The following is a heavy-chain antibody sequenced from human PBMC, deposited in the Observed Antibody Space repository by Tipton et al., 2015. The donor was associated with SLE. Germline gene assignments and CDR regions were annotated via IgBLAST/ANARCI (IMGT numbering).Heavy chain of an antibody. CDR1: GGSFSGYY. V-gene: IGHV4-34*01. Sequence: TLSLTCAVYGGSFSGYYWNWIRQPPGKGLEWIGEINHSGSTNYNPSLKSRVTISVDTSKNQFSLKLNSVTAADTAAYYCARRHYSGPFDHWGQGTLVTVSS. CDR2: INHSGST. CDR3: ARRHYSGPFDH. D-gene: IGHD1-26*01. J-gene: IGHJ4*02.